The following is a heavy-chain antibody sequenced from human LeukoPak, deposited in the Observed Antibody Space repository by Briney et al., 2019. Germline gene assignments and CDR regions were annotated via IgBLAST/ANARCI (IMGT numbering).Heavy chain of an antibody. D-gene: IGHD6-13*01. CDR2: ISWNSGSI. Sequence: GGSLRLSCAASGFTFDDYAMHWVRQAPGKGLEWVSGISWNSGSIGYADSVKGRFTISRDNAKNSLYLQMNSLRAEDTALYYCAKDIRAAAGWSSFDYWGQGTLVTVSS. V-gene: IGHV3-9*01. J-gene: IGHJ4*02. CDR1: GFTFDDYA. CDR3: AKDIRAAAGWSSFDY.